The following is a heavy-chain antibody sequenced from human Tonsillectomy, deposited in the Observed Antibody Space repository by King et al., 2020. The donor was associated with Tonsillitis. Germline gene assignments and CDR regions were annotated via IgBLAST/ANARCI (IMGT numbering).Heavy chain of an antibody. V-gene: IGHV5-51*01. Sequence: QLVQSGAEVKRPGESLKISCKGSAYSFTTYWIAWVRQMPGKGLEWMGIIYPGDSDTRYSPSFQGQVTFSADKSISTAYLQWSSLKASDTAIYYCASLRYSSGWYFDYWGQGTLVTVSS. CDR2: IYPGDSDT. J-gene: IGHJ4*02. CDR3: ASLRYSSGWYFDY. D-gene: IGHD6-19*01. CDR1: AYSFTTYW.